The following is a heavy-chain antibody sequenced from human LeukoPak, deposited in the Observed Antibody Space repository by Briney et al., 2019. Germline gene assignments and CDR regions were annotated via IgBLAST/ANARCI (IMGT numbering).Heavy chain of an antibody. J-gene: IGHJ4*02. D-gene: IGHD3-3*01. V-gene: IGHV1-46*01. CDR2: LKLYDGSI. Sequence: VASVKVSCKASGYTFTSYGISWVRLAPGQGLEWIGVLKLYDGSISHAQKFQGRVTMTSDTSTSTVYMELSSLRSEDTAVYYCARAYDFPDYWGQGTLVTVSS. CDR3: ARAYDFPDY. CDR1: GYTFTSYG.